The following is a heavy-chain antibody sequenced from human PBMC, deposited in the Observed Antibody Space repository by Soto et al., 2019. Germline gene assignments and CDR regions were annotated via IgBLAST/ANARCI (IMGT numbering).Heavy chain of an antibody. CDR3: ATGSGPNDALDI. V-gene: IGHV4-61*01. CDR1: GGSVSSGSYY. D-gene: IGHD2-15*01. CDR2: IYYSGST. Sequence: QVQLQESGPGLVKPSETLSLTCTVSGGSVSSGSYYWSWIRQPPGKGLEWIGYIYYSGSTNHNHSLKSRVTISVDTSKNQVSLKLSSVTAADTAVYYCATGSGPNDALDIWGQRTMVTVSS. J-gene: IGHJ3*02.